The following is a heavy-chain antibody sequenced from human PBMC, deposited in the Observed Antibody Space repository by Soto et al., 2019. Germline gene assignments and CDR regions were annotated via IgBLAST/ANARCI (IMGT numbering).Heavy chain of an antibody. CDR2: ISAYNGNS. J-gene: IGHJ6*02. CDR1: GYTFTSYG. D-gene: IGHD2-2*01. V-gene: IGHV1-18*01. CDR3: ARIADCSTTSCPFPSRFHIRGYYYYYGLDV. Sequence: ASVKVSCKASGYTFTSYGISWVRQAPGQGLEWVGWISAYNGNSNFAQKYHGRVTMTTDTSTSTAYMEMSSLRSDDTAVYYCARIADCSTTSCPFPSRFHIRGYYYYYGLDVWG.